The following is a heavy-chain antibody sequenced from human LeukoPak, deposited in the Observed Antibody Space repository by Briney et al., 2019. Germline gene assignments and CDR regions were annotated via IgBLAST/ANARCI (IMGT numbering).Heavy chain of an antibody. V-gene: IGHV3-48*01. CDR1: GFTFSTSS. D-gene: IGHD2-2*01. J-gene: IGHJ4*02. CDR3: ARDARSHCGTDACYGPYFDY. CDR2: IRGSSTTI. Sequence: PGGSLRLSCAASGFTFSTSSMSWVRQTPGKGREWVSYIRGSSTTIYYADSVKGRFTISRDNARNSLYLQMNDLRAEDTGVYFCARDARSHCGTDACYGPYFDYWGQGSLVTVSS.